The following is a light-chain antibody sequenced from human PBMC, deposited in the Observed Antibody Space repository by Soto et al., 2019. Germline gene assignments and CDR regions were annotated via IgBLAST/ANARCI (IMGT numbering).Light chain of an antibody. V-gene: IGLV1-40*01. CDR2: VNS. Sequence: QPVLTQPPSVSGAPGQRVTISCTGSSSNIGAGYDVHWYQQLPGTAPKLLIYVNSNRPSGVPDRFSASKSGTSASLAITGLQAEDEADYYCQSYDSSLSVVFGGGTKVTVL. CDR3: QSYDSSLSVV. CDR1: SSNIGAGYD. J-gene: IGLJ2*01.